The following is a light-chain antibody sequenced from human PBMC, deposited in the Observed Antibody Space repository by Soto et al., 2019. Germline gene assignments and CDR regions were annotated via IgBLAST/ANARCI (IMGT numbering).Light chain of an antibody. CDR2: DVT. CDR1: SSDVGGYNY. Sequence: QSVLTQPRSVSGSPGQSVALSCAGTSSDVGGYNYVSWYQQHPGKAPKLMIYDVTKRPSGVPDRFSGSKSGNTASLTISGLQAEDEADYYCNSYAGSYTLYVFGTGTKVTVL. V-gene: IGLV2-11*01. J-gene: IGLJ1*01. CDR3: NSYAGSYTLYV.